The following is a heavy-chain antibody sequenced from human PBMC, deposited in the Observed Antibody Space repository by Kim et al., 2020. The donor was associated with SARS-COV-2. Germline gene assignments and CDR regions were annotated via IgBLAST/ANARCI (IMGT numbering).Heavy chain of an antibody. V-gene: IGHV1-46*01. Sequence: ASVKVSCKASGYTFTSYYMHWVRQAPGQGLEWMGIINPSGGSTSYAQKFQGRVTMTRDTSTSTVYMELSSLRSEDTAVYYCARVYRRQTGGYSSGWSPGHGMDVWGQGTTVTVSS. CDR3: ARVYRRQTGGYSSGWSPGHGMDV. D-gene: IGHD6-19*01. CDR1: GYTFTSYY. CDR2: INPSGGST. J-gene: IGHJ6*02.